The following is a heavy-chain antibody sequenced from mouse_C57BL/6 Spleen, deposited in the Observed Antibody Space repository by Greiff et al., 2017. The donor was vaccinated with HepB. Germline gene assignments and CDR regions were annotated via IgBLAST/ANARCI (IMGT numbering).Heavy chain of an antibody. J-gene: IGHJ1*03. D-gene: IGHD1-2*01. Sequence: QVQLQQSGPELVKPGASVKISCKASGYAFSSSWMNWVKQRPGKGLEWIGRIYPGDGDTNYNGKFKGKATLTADKSSSTAYMQLSSLTSEDSAVYFCAREGTTGTGYFDVWGTRTTVTVSS. CDR1: GYAFSSSW. V-gene: IGHV1-82*01. CDR3: AREGTTGTGYFDV. CDR2: IYPGDGDT.